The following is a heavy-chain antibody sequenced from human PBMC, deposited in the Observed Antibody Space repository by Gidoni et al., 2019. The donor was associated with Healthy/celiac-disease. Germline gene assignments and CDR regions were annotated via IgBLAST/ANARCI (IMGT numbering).Heavy chain of an antibody. D-gene: IGHD2-2*01. CDR3: AREGVVPAAIRSWYFDL. V-gene: IGHV4-30-4*01. Sequence: QVQLQVSGPGLVKPSQTLSLTCTVSCCSISRGDYYWSWIRQPPGKGLEWIGYSYYSGSTYYNPSLKSRVTISVDTSKNQFSLKLSSVTAADTAVYYCAREGVVPAAIRSWYFDLWGRGTLVTVSS. CDR1: CCSISRGDYY. J-gene: IGHJ2*01. CDR2: SYYSGST.